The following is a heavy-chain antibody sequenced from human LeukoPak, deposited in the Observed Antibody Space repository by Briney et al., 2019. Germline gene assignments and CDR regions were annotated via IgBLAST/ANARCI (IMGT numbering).Heavy chain of an antibody. CDR3: AKTPPPPQWLAYYYGMDV. Sequence: KPGGSLRLSCAASGFTFSSYSMNWVRQAPGKGLEWVSSISSSSSYIYYADSVKGRFAISRDNAKNSLYLQMNSLRAEDTAVYYCAKTPPPPQWLAYYYGMDVWAQGTTVTVSS. J-gene: IGHJ6*02. D-gene: IGHD6-19*01. CDR2: ISSSSSYI. CDR1: GFTFSSYS. V-gene: IGHV3-21*01.